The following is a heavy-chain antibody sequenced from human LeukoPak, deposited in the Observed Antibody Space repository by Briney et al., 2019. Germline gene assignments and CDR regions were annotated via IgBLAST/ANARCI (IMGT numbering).Heavy chain of an antibody. D-gene: IGHD5-12*01. CDR2: FSRDGINK. CDR3: ATGKLDASGFDFMLPF. Sequence: GGSLRLSCAASGFSFTSAAMHWLRQAPGKGLEWVAVFSRDGINKYYADSVKGRFTISRDSSRSTFYLHMNSLRPGDTALYYCATGKLDASGFDFMLPFWGQGTLVTVSS. J-gene: IGHJ4*02. CDR1: GFSFTSAA. V-gene: IGHV3-30-3*01.